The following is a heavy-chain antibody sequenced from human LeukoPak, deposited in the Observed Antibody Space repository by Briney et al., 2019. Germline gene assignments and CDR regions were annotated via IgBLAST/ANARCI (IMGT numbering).Heavy chain of an antibody. CDR2: IYHSGST. CDR3: ARDRITGTPDY. D-gene: IGHD1-7*01. CDR1: GGSISSSSYY. Sequence: SETLSLTCTVSGGSISSSSYYWGWIRQPPGKGLEWIGSIYHSGSTYYNPSLKSRVTISVDTSKNQFSLKLSSVTAADTAVYYCARDRITGTPDYWGQGTLVTVSS. V-gene: IGHV4-39*07. J-gene: IGHJ4*02.